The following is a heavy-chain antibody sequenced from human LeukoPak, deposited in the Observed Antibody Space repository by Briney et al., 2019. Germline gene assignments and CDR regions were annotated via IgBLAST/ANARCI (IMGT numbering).Heavy chain of an antibody. J-gene: IGHJ4*02. V-gene: IGHV3-15*01. D-gene: IGHD3-16*01. CDR1: GFTFSNYA. CDR3: TTDRFN. CDR2: IKSKTDGGTT. Sequence: GGSLRLSCAASGFTFSNYAMGWARQAPGKGLEWVGRIKSKTDGGTTDYAPPVKGRFTISRDDSENTLDLQMNSLKTEDTAVYYCTTDRFNWGQGTLVTVSS.